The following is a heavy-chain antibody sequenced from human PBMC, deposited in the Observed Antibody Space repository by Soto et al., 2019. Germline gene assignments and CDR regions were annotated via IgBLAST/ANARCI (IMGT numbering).Heavy chain of an antibody. CDR1: GVSICSHY. V-gene: IGHV4-59*08. J-gene: IGHJ5*02. Sequence: PSETLSLTCTVSGVSICSHYWTWIRQPPGRGLEWIGFISYSETTNYNPSLKSRVTISLDTSRNRISLKLTSVTAADTAVYYCAKYSGTYYVSWGQGTLVTVSS. D-gene: IGHD1-26*01. CDR2: ISYSETT. CDR3: AKYSGTYYVS.